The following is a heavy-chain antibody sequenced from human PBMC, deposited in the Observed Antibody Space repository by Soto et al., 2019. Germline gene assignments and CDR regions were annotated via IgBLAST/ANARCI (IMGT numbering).Heavy chain of an antibody. CDR2: IFFGDSDT. J-gene: IGHJ4*02. CDR3: ARHYHGFDY. Sequence: XASLKISCKGCGSSLSTSWIAWARQMPGKGLEWVGVIFFGDSDTRYGPSFQGQVTLSVDKSITTAYLQWNSLKTSDTAIYYCARHYHGFDYWGQGTPVTVSS. V-gene: IGHV5-51*01. CDR1: GSSLSTSW. D-gene: IGHD3-16*02.